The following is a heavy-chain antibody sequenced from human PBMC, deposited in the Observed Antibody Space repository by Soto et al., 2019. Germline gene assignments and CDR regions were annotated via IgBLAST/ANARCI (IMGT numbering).Heavy chain of an antibody. CDR3: ARGGGGYCSSTSCYRPPNWFDP. J-gene: IGHJ5*02. V-gene: IGHV4-59*01. CDR2: IYYSGST. Sequence: SETLSLTCTVTGGSISSYYWSWIRQPPGKGLEWIGYIYYSGSTNYNPSLKSRVTISVDTSKNQFSLKLSSVTAADTAVYYCARGGGGYCSSTSCYRPPNWFDPWGQGTLVTVSS. CDR1: GGSISSYY. D-gene: IGHD2-2*02.